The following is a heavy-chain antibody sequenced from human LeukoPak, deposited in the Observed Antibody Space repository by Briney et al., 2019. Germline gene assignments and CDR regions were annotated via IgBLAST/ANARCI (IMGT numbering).Heavy chain of an antibody. D-gene: IGHD6-19*01. Sequence: GGSLRLSCAASGFTFSNYWMSWVRQAPGKGLEWVAVIWYDGSNKYYADSVKGRFTISRDNSKNTLYLQMNSLRAEDTAVYYCARDKAVAGTGFDYWGQGTLVTVSS. V-gene: IGHV3-33*08. CDR1: GFTFSNYW. J-gene: IGHJ4*02. CDR2: IWYDGSNK. CDR3: ARDKAVAGTGFDY.